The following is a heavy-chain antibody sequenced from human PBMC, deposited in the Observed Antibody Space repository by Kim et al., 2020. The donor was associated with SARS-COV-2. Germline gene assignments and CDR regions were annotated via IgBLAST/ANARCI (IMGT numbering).Heavy chain of an antibody. CDR3: ARDQGPAAILLDNWFDP. Sequence: ASVKVSCKASGYTFTSYAMNWVRQAPGQGLEWMGWINTNTGNPTYAQGFTGRFVFSLDTSVSTAYLQISSLKAEGTAVYYCARDQGPAAILLDNWFDPWGQGTLVTVSS. CDR2: INTNTGNP. J-gene: IGHJ5*02. D-gene: IGHD2-2*01. CDR1: GYTFTSYA. V-gene: IGHV7-4-1*02.